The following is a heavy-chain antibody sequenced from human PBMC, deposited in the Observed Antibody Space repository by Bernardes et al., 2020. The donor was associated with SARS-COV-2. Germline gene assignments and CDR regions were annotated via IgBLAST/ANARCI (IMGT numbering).Heavy chain of an antibody. D-gene: IGHD6-13*01. V-gene: IGHV3-23*01. CDR1: GFTFRSYA. CDR2: IGGSGRST. CDR3: AKEGSGIAAGFLP. J-gene: IGHJ5*02. Sequence: GSLRLSCAASGFTFRSYAMTWVRQAPGKGLEWVSLIGGSGRSTYYADSVKGRFTISRDNSKNMLYLQMDNLRAEDTALFYCAKEGSGIAAGFLPWGQGTLVTVSS.